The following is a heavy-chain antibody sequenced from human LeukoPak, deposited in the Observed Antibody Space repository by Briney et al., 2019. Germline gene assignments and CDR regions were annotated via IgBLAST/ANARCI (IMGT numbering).Heavy chain of an antibody. Sequence: SETLSLTCTVSGDSISSSSYYRGWIRQPPGKGLEWIGSIYYSGSTYYNPSLKSRVTISVDTSKNQFSLKLSSATAADTAVYYCARHENPWARFDPWGQGTLVTVSS. CDR3: ARHENPWARFDP. J-gene: IGHJ5*02. CDR1: GDSISSSSYY. V-gene: IGHV4-39*01. CDR2: IYYSGST. D-gene: IGHD1-14*01.